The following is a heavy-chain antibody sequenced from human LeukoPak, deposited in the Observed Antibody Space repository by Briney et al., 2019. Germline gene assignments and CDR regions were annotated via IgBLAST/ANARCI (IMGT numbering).Heavy chain of an antibody. V-gene: IGHV3-74*01. Sequence: GGSLTLSCAASGFTFSSYWMHWVRQAPGKGLVWVSRIHSDGSSTSYADSVRGRFTISRDDAKSTLYLQMNSLRAEGTAVYYCARSGWPYYFDYWGQGTLVTVSS. CDR2: IHSDGSST. J-gene: IGHJ4*02. CDR3: ARSGWPYYFDY. D-gene: IGHD3-22*01. CDR1: GFTFSSYW.